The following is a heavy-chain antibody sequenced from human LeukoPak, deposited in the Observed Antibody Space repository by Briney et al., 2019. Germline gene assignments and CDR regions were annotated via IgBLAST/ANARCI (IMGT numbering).Heavy chain of an antibody. CDR3: ARPHMVRGVIISDY. CDR2: IYYSGST. D-gene: IGHD3-10*01. J-gene: IGHJ4*02. CDR1: GGSISSGDYY. V-gene: IGHV4-30-4*01. Sequence: SQTLSLTCTVSGGSISSGDYYWSWIRQPPGKGLEWIGYIYYSGSTYYNPSLKSRVTISVDTSKNQFSLKLSSVTAAGTAVYYCARPHMVRGVIISDYWGQGTLVTVSS.